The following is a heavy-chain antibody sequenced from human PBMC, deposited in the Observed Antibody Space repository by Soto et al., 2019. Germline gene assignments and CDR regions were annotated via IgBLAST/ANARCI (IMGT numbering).Heavy chain of an antibody. CDR2: FDPEDGET. J-gene: IGHJ6*02. V-gene: IGHV1-24*01. CDR1: VYTLTELS. Sequence: SVTVPCLLSVYTLTELSMPWLRLAPGTGIEWMGGFDPEDGETIYAQKFQGRVTMTEDISTDTAYMELSSLRSDDTAGYDCSSEGDKAAGTPPRDYGLDVWGQGAMVTVSS. CDR3: SSEGDKAAGTPPRDYGLDV. D-gene: IGHD5-18*01.